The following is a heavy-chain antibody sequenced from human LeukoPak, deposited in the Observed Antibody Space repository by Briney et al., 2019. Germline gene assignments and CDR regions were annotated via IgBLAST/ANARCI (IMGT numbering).Heavy chain of an antibody. V-gene: IGHV3-7*01. CDR1: GFTFSRYW. J-gene: IGHJ4*02. Sequence: GGSLSLSCAASGFTFSRYWMSWVRQAPGKGLEWVANIKQDGSEKYYVDSVKGRFTISRDNAKNSLYLQMNSLRAEDTAVYYCARDGGRGVFDYWGQGTLVTVSS. CDR3: ARDGGRGVFDY. D-gene: IGHD1-26*01. CDR2: IKQDGSEK.